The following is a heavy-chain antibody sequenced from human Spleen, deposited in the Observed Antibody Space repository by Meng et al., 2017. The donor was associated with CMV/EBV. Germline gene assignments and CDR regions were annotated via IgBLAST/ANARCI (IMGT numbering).Heavy chain of an antibody. V-gene: IGHV3-48*04. J-gene: IGHJ4*02. CDR2: ISRSGGTT. CDR3: AGGDVGMSGFDY. D-gene: IGHD3-10*01. Sequence: GESLKISCAASGFSFSSHVMSWVRQAPGKGLEWITYISRSGGTTYYADSVKGRFTISRDNAKSSLYLHMKSLRVEDTTVYYCAGGDVGMSGFDYWGLGTTVTVSS. CDR1: GFSFSSHV.